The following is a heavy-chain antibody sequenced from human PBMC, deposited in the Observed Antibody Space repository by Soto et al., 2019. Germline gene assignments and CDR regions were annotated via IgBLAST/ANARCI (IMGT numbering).Heavy chain of an antibody. CDR2: IYPGDFDI. CDR1: GYTFTDYW. V-gene: IGHV5-51*01. CDR3: AGAFGGEYYDRRSWYSAY. Sequence: GESLKISCKGSGYTFTDYWIGCVRQLPGKGLEWMGSIYPGDFDIKYGPSFHGQVTISADKSITTVYLHWSGLKASDTGIYYCAGAFGGEYYDRRSWYSAYWGQGTKVTVSS. D-gene: IGHD3-16*01. J-gene: IGHJ4*02.